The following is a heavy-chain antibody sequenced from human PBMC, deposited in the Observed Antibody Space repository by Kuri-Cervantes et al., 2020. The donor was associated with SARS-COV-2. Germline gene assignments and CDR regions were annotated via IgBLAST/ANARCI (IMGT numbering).Heavy chain of an antibody. J-gene: IGHJ6*02. CDR3: ARGGLGGQLVDGMDV. D-gene: IGHD6-6*01. CDR1: GFAFSGYA. V-gene: IGHV3-30-3*01. CDR2: ISYDGSNI. Sequence: GGSLRLSCAAAGFAFSGYAMHWVRQAPGKGLEYVAVISYDGSNIYYADSVKGRFTISRDNSENTVYLQMNSLRAEDTAVYYCARGGLGGQLVDGMDVWGQGTTVTVSS.